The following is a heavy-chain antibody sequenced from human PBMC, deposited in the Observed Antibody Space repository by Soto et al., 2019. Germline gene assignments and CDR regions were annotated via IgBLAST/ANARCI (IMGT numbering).Heavy chain of an antibody. Sequence: GGSLRLSCAASGFTFSIYGMHWVRQAPGKGLEWVAVISYDGSNKYYADSVKGRFTISRDNSKNTLYLQMNSLRAEDTAVYYCAREQQSRDWDYWGQGTLVTVSS. CDR2: ISYDGSNK. V-gene: IGHV3-30*03. J-gene: IGHJ4*02. D-gene: IGHD3-9*01. CDR1: GFTFSIYG. CDR3: AREQQSRDWDY.